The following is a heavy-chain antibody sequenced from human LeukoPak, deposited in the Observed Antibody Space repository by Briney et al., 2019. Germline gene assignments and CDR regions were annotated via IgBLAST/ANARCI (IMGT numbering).Heavy chain of an antibody. V-gene: IGHV4-61*02. CDR2: IYTLGST. D-gene: IGHD2-15*01. CDR1: GGSISSGGFY. CDR3: ARDSNAVAAMGGGVDY. Sequence: SETLSLTCTVSGGSISSGGFYWSWIRQPAGKGLGWIGRIYTLGSTNYNPSLKSRVTISVDTSKNQFSLKLSSVTAADTAVYYCARDSNAVAAMGGGVDYWGQGTLVTVSS. J-gene: IGHJ4*02.